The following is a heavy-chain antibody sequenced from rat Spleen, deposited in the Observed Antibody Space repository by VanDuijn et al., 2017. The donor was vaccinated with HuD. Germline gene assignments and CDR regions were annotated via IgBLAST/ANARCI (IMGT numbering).Heavy chain of an antibody. CDR1: GFTFSDYN. V-gene: IGHV5S10*01. Sequence: EVQLVESGGGLVQPGRSLKLSCAASGFTFSDYNMAWVRQAPKKGLEWVATIMYDGSRTYYRDSVKGRFTISRDNAKSTLYLQMNSLRSEDTATYYCTRDGPIAAIGYWGQGVMVTVSS. CDR2: IMYDGSRT. J-gene: IGHJ2*01. CDR3: TRDGPIAAIGY. D-gene: IGHD1-2*01.